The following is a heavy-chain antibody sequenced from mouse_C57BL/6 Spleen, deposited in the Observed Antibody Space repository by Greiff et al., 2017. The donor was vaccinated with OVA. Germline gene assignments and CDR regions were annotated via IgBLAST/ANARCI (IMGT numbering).Heavy chain of an antibody. V-gene: IGHV1-81*01. J-gene: IGHJ2*01. CDR3: ARGGSWFDY. Sequence: QVQLKQSGAELARPGASVKLSCKASGYTFTSYGISWVKQRTGQGLEWIGEIYPRSGNTYYNEKFKGKATLTADKSSSTAYMELRSLTSEDSAVYFCARGGSWFDYWGQGTTLTVSS. CDR1: GYTFTSYG. CDR2: IYPRSGNT.